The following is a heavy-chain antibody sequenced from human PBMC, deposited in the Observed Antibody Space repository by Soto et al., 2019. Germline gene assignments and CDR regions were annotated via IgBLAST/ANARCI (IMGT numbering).Heavy chain of an antibody. J-gene: IGHJ6*02. Sequence: EVQLLESGGTLVQRGGSLRLSCAASGFTFSSYAMSWVRQAPGKGLEWVSAISGSGDYTYYAESLRGRFTISRDNSKNSLSLHVNTLGAHDTAVYYCGRWGYSLTDFTPPPVDYFFYGVDVWGQGTTVTVSS. CDR1: GFTFSSYA. CDR2: ISGSGDYT. CDR3: GRWGYSLTDFTPPPVDYFFYGVDV. D-gene: IGHD5-12*01. V-gene: IGHV3-23*01.